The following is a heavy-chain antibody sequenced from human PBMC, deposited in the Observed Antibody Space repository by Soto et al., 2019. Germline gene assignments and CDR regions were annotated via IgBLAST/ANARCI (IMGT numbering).Heavy chain of an antibody. CDR1: GFTFSNYA. Sequence: GGSLRLSCAASGFTFSNYAMSWVRQAPGKGLEWVSAFSGSGDSTFYADSVKGRFTVSRDNSTKTLYLQLNSLRDEDTAVYYCARDAGELPVVTVGVFVFWGRGTLVTVSS. CDR2: FSGSGDST. CDR3: ARDAGELPVVTVGVFVF. D-gene: IGHD3-22*01. J-gene: IGHJ4*02. V-gene: IGHV3-23*01.